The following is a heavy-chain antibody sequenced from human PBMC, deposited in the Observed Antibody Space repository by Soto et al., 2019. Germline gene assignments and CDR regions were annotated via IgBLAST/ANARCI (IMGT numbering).Heavy chain of an antibody. Sequence: LSLTCTVSGGSISSYYWSWIRQPPGKGLEWIGYIYYSGSTNYNPSLKSRVTISVDTSKSQFSLKLSSVTAADTAVYYCASYSNYVGYWFDPWGQGTLVTVSS. CDR3: ASYSNYVGYWFDP. CDR2: IYYSGST. V-gene: IGHV4-59*01. CDR1: GGSISSYY. J-gene: IGHJ5*02. D-gene: IGHD4-4*01.